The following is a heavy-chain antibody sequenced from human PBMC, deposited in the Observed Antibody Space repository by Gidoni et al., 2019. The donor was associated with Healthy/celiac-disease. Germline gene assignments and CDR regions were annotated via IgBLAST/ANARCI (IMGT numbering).Heavy chain of an antibody. J-gene: IGHJ3*02. V-gene: IGHV5-51*01. CDR3: ATRTSTYYYDSSGYYSGNAFDI. CDR2: IYPGDSDT. CDR1: GYSFTSYW. D-gene: IGHD3-22*01. Sequence: EVQLVQSGAEVKKPGESLKISCKGSGYSFTSYWIGWVRQMPGKGLEWMGIIYPGDSDTRYSPSFQGQVTISADKSISTAYLQWSSLKASDTAMYYCATRTSTYYYDSSGYYSGNAFDIWGQGTMVTVSS.